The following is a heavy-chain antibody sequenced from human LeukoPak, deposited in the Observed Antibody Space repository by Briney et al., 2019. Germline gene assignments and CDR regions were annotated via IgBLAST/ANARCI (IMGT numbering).Heavy chain of an antibody. CDR1: GYTFTSYG. V-gene: IGHV1-18*01. CDR3: ASLIRNYYYMDV. Sequence: ASVKVSCKASGYTFTSYGISWVRQAPGQGLEWMGWISAYNGNTNYAQKLQGRVTMTTDTSTSTAYMELRSLRSDDTAVYYCASLIRNYYYMDVWGKGTTVTVSS. CDR2: ISAYNGNT. J-gene: IGHJ6*03.